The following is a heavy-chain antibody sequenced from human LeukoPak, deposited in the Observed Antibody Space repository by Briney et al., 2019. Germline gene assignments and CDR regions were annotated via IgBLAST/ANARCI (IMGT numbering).Heavy chain of an antibody. V-gene: IGHV4-61*08. Sequence: PSETLSLTCTVSGGSISSGGYYWSWIRQPPGKGLEWIGYIYYSGSTNYNPSLKSRVTISVDTSKNQFSLKLSSVTAADTAVYYCAHGGNGYFQHWGQGTLVTVSS. CDR1: GGSISSGGYY. D-gene: IGHD4-23*01. J-gene: IGHJ1*01. CDR2: IYYSGST. CDR3: AHGGNGYFQH.